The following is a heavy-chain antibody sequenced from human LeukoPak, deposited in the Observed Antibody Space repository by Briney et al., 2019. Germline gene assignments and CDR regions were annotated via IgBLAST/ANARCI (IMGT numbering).Heavy chain of an antibody. V-gene: IGHV3-23*01. CDR1: GFTFSSYA. Sequence: PGGSLRLSCAASGFTFSSYAMSWDRQAPGKGLEWVSAIGGTNGRTYYADSVKGRFTISRGNSKNTLYLQMNSLRDEDTAVYYCAKHYYDSSGTPRYFDYWGQGTLVTVSS. J-gene: IGHJ4*02. D-gene: IGHD3-22*01. CDR3: AKHYYDSSGTPRYFDY. CDR2: IGGTNGRT.